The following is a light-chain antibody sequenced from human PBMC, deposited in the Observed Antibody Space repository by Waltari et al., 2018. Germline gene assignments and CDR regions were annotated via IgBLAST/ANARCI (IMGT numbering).Light chain of an antibody. V-gene: IGLV2-14*01. J-gene: IGLJ1*01. CDR3: SSYTSTSTYV. CDR1: SSDVGGYNY. Sequence: QSALTQPASVSGSPGQSITISCTGTSSDVGGYNYVPWYQQHPGKAPKLMIYDVVNRPSGISNRFSGSKSGNTASLTISGLQAEDEGDYYCSSYTSTSTYVFGTGTKVTVL. CDR2: DVV.